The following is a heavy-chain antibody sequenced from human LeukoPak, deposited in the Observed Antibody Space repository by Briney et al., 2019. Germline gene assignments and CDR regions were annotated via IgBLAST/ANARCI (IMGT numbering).Heavy chain of an antibody. CDR3: ARGPDSSSPPSYFDY. CDR2: MYSSGST. CDR1: GGSISSSSYY. V-gene: IGHV4-39*07. Sequence: PSETLSLTCTVSGGSISSSSYYWGWIRQPPGKGLEWIGSMYSSGSTYYNPSLKSRVTISVDTSKNQFSLKLSSVTAADAAVYYCARGPDSSSPPSYFDYWGQGTLVTVSS. J-gene: IGHJ4*02. D-gene: IGHD6-6*01.